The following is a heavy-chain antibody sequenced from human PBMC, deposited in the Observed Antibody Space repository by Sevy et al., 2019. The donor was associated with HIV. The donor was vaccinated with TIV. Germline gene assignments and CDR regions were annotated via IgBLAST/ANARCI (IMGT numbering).Heavy chain of an antibody. D-gene: IGHD4-4*01. Sequence: GGSLRLSCAASGFTFSSYDMHWVRQATGKGLEWVSAIGTAGATYYPGSVKGRFTISRENAKNSLYLQMNSLRAGGTAVYYCARAQYARKTPWRATVSSGMDVWGQGTTVTVSS. V-gene: IGHV3-13*01. CDR2: IGTAGAT. J-gene: IGHJ6*02. CDR3: ARAQYARKTPWRATVSSGMDV. CDR1: GFTFSSYD.